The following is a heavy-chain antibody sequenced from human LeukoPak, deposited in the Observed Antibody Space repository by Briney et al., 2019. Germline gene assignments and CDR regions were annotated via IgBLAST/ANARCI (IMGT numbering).Heavy chain of an antibody. CDR3: AREMIVAGGAFDI. CDR2: INSDGSST. J-gene: IGHJ3*02. Sequence: PGGSLRLSCAASGFTFSSYWMHWVRQAPGKGLVWVSRINSDGSSTSYADSVKGRFTISRDNAKNTLYLQMNSLRAEDTAVYYCAREMIVAGGAFDIWGQGTMVTVSS. V-gene: IGHV3-74*01. CDR1: GFTFSSYW. D-gene: IGHD3-22*01.